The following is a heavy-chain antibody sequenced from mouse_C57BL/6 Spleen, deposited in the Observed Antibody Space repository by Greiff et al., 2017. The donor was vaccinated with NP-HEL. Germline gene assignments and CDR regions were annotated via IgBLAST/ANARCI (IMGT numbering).Heavy chain of an antibody. V-gene: IGHV1-69*01. CDR2: IDPSDSYT. D-gene: IGHD1-1*01. CDR1: GYTFTSYW. CDR3: ARGILRRYFDV. Sequence: QVQLQQPGAELVMPGASVKLSCKASGYTFTSYWMHWVKQRPGQGLVWIGEIDPSDSYTNYNQKFKGKSTLTVDKSSSTAYMQLSSLTSEDSAVYYCARGILRRYFDVWGTGTTVTVSS. J-gene: IGHJ1*03.